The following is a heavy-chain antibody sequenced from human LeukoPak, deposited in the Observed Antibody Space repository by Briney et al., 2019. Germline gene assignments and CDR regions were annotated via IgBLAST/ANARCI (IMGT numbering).Heavy chain of an antibody. CDR2: TYYRSKWYT. J-gene: IGHJ4*02. Sequence: SQTPSLNSAISGDRVSGNNADCNWTRHSPSRRLGWLGRTYYRSKWYTEYGVSVRSRITINSDTSKNQFSLQLNSMTPEDTALYYCARNVAPAHFDYWGQGALVTVSS. CDR1: GDRVSGNNAD. D-gene: IGHD2-2*01. CDR3: ARNVAPAHFDY. V-gene: IGHV6-1*01.